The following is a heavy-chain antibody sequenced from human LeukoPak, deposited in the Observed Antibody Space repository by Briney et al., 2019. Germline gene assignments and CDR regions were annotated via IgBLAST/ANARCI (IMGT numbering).Heavy chain of an antibody. CDR3: ARDRFRAWFDP. D-gene: IGHD3-10*01. CDR2: ISDDGGST. V-gene: IGHV3-74*01. CDR1: GFTFSSYW. J-gene: IGHJ5*02. Sequence: GGSLRLSCTASGFTFSSYWMHWVRQAPGKGLVWVSRISDDGGSTSYADSVKGRFTISRDNVKNTLYLQMNSLRAEDTAVCYWARDRFRAWFDPRGQGTLVTVSS.